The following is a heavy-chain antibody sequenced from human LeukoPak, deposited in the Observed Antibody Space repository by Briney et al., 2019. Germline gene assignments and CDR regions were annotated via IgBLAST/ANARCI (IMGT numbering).Heavy chain of an antibody. CDR1: GGSMSSYD. Sequence: SETLSLTCTVSGGSMSSYDWSWIRQPAGKGLEWIGRTYNSGSTNYNPSLKSRVTISVDTSKNQFSLKLSSVTAADTAVYYCARHLWYYYDSSGYRDYFDYWGQGTLVTVSS. CDR3: ARHLWYYYDSSGYRDYFDY. D-gene: IGHD3-22*01. J-gene: IGHJ4*02. V-gene: IGHV4-4*07. CDR2: TYNSGST.